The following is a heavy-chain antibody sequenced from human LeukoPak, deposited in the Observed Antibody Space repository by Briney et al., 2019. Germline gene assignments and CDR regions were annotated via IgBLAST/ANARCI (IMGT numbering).Heavy chain of an antibody. CDR3: ARDRPGRTIAAAGPDY. V-gene: IGHV3-23*01. CDR2: ISGSGGST. Sequence: QPGGSLRLSCAASGFTFSSYAMSWVRQAPGKGLEWVSAISGSGGSTYYADSVKGRFAISRDNSKNTLYLQMNSLRAEDTAVYYCARDRPGRTIAAAGPDYWGQGTLITVSS. J-gene: IGHJ4*02. D-gene: IGHD6-13*01. CDR1: GFTFSSYA.